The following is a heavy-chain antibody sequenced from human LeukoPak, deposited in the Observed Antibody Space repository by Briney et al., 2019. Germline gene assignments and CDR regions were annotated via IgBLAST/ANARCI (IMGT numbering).Heavy chain of an antibody. Sequence: ASVKVSCKASGYTLTGYYMHWVRQAPGQGLEWMGWINPNSGGTNYAQKFQGRVTMTRDTSISTAYMELRRLRSDDTAVYYCARVGGYWDDSSGYYPLPIDYWGQGTLVTVSS. D-gene: IGHD3-22*01. V-gene: IGHV1-2*02. CDR2: INPNSGGT. CDR3: ARVGGYWDDSSGYYPLPIDY. J-gene: IGHJ4*02. CDR1: GYTLTGYY.